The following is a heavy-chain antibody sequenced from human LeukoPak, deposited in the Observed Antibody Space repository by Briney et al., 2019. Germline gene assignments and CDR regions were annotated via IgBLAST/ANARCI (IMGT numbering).Heavy chain of an antibody. CDR1: GFTFSNYW. V-gene: IGHV3-7*01. J-gene: IGHJ4*02. CDR2: IKQDGSEN. D-gene: IGHD3-10*01. CDR3: ARGWRYYGSGSSF. Sequence: PGGSLRLSCAASGFTFSNYWMSWVRQAPGKGLEWVANIKQDGSENYYVDSVKGRFTISRDNAKNSLYLQMNSLRAEDTAVYYCARGWRYYGSGSSFWGQGTLVTVSS.